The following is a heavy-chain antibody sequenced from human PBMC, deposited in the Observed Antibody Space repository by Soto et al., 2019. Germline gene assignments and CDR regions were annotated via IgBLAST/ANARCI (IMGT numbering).Heavy chain of an antibody. Sequence: PGGSLRLSCAASGFTFSTTGIHWVRQAPGKGLEWVAVISHDGRSKFYGDSVKGRFTIFRDNSKNTLSLHMDSLRADDTAVYFCAKDRGYCDSSSCYLGHSFDIWGQGTTVTVSS. CDR2: ISHDGRSK. CDR1: GFTFSTTG. CDR3: AKDRGYCDSSSCYLGHSFDI. J-gene: IGHJ3*02. D-gene: IGHD2-2*01. V-gene: IGHV3-30*18.